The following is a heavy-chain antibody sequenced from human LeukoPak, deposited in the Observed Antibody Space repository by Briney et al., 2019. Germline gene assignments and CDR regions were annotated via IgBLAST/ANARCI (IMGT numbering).Heavy chain of an antibody. CDR2: INHRGST. CDR3: ARTFRSYFCSSTSCRYYFDY. CDR1: GGSISSGASY. J-gene: IGHJ4*02. Sequence: PSQTLSLTCTVSGGSISSGASYWSWIRQPPGKGLEWIGEINHRGSTNYNPSLKSRVTISVDTSKNQFSLKLSSVTAADTAVYYCARTFRSYFCSSTSCRYYFDYWGQGTLVTVPS. V-gene: IGHV4-30-2*01. D-gene: IGHD2-2*01.